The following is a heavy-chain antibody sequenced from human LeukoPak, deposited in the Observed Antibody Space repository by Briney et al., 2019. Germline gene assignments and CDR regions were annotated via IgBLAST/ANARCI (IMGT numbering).Heavy chain of an antibody. V-gene: IGHV3-23*01. Sequence: GRSLRLSCAASGFTFSTYAMSCVRQAPGKGLEWVSGTSGSGRSIHYADSVKGRFTISRDNSKNTLYLQMNSLRADDTAVYYCAKDMNSWRDGSGLGDYFDYWGQGTLVTVSS. D-gene: IGHD6-19*01. CDR1: GFTFSTYA. J-gene: IGHJ4*02. CDR2: TSGSGRSI. CDR3: AKDMNSWRDGSGLGDYFDY.